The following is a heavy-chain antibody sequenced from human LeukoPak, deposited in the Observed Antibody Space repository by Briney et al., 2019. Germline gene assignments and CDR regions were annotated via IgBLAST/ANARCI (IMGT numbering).Heavy chain of an antibody. Sequence: SETLSLICSVSGGSISGYYLSWVRQFPGKGLEWIGYVHYTGKTNYNASLTGRVTISVDASNTQISLRLSSVTAADTAVYYCARSMLGAIWGQGALVTVSS. CDR3: ARSMLGAI. D-gene: IGHD2-8*01. CDR1: GGSISGYY. V-gene: IGHV4-59*01. CDR2: VHYTGKT. J-gene: IGHJ4*02.